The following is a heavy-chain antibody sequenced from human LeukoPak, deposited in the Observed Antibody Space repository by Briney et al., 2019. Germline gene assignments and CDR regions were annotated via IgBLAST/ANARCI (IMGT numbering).Heavy chain of an antibody. CDR3: ARGSFGYCSGGSCSWFDP. V-gene: IGHV1-18*01. Sequence: ASVKVSCKASGYTFNTYGITWVRQAPGQGLEWMGWISDYNGNTKYAQKLQGRVTMTTDTSTSTAYMELRSLRSDDTAVYYCARGSFGYCSGGSCSWFDPWGQGTLVIVSS. CDR2: ISDYNGNT. J-gene: IGHJ5*02. CDR1: GYTFNTYG. D-gene: IGHD2-15*01.